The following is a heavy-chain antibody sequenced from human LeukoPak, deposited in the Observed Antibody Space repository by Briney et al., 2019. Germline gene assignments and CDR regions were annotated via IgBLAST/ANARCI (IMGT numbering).Heavy chain of an antibody. Sequence: SVKVSCKASGGTFSSYAISWVRQAPGQGLERMGRIIPILGIANYAQKFQGRVTITADKSTSTAYMELSILRSEDTAVYYCARDYEVNYDFWSGYYHYWGQGTLVTVSS. CDR1: GGTFSSYA. D-gene: IGHD3-3*01. J-gene: IGHJ4*02. V-gene: IGHV1-69*04. CDR2: IIPILGIA. CDR3: ARDYEVNYDFWSGYYHY.